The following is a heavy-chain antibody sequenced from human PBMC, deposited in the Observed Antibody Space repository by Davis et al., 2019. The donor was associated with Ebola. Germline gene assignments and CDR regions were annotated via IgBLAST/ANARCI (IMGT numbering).Heavy chain of an antibody. CDR2: IYRDERT. CDR1: DFIVSDKY. J-gene: IGHJ2*01. D-gene: IGHD4-17*01. CDR3: ARHVYGDFWYFDL. Sequence: GGSLRLSCAASDFIVSDKYMSCVRQAPGQGPEWVSVIYRDERTYYANSVRGRFTISRDNSKNTIYLQMDSLRVEDTAMYYCARHVYGDFWYFDLWGRGTRVTVSS. V-gene: IGHV3-53*01.